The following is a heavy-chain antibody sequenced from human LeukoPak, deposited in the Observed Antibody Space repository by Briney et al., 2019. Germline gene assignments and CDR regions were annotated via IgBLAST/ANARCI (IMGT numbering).Heavy chain of an antibody. D-gene: IGHD3-3*01. CDR3: ARLYFSRNVFIPARWDY. V-gene: IGHV4-34*01. CDR2: INHSGST. CDR1: GGSFSGYY. Sequence: SETLSLTCAVYGGSFSGYYWSWIRQPPGKGLEWIGEINHSGSTNYNPSLKSRVTISVDTSKNQFSLKLSSVTAADTAVYYCARLYFSRNVFIPARWDYWGQGTLVTVSS. J-gene: IGHJ4*02.